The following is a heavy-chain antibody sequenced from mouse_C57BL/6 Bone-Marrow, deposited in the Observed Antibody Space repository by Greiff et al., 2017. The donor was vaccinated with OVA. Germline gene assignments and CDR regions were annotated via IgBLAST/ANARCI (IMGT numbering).Heavy chain of an antibody. V-gene: IGHV7-1*01. CDR1: GFTFSDFY. J-gene: IGHJ4*01. CDR2: SRNKANDYTT. Sequence: EVKLMESGGGLVQSGRSLRLSCATSGFTFSDFYMEWVRQAPGKGLEWIAASRNKANDYTTEYSASVKGRFIVSRDTSQSILYLQMNALRAEDTAIYYCARDAYYEDYAMDYWGQGTSVTVSS. D-gene: IGHD2-4*01. CDR3: ARDAYYEDYAMDY.